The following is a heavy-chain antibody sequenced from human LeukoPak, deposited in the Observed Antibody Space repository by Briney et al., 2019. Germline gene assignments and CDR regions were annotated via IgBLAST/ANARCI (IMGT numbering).Heavy chain of an antibody. D-gene: IGHD3-22*01. CDR1: GYSISSVYY. V-gene: IGHV4-38-2*01. Sequence: KPSETLSLTCAVSGYSISSVYYWGWIRQPPGKGLEWIGSIYHTGSTYYNPSLQSRVTISLDSPKNQFSLKLTSVTAADTAVYYCASGGTAVVMALTYYFDTWGQGTPVTVSS. CDR3: ASGGTAVVMALTYYFDT. J-gene: IGHJ4*02. CDR2: IYHTGST.